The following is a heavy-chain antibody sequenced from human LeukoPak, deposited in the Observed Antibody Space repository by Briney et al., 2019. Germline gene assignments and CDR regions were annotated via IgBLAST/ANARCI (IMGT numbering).Heavy chain of an antibody. CDR3: AKDSPYAYYGSGSYWDY. D-gene: IGHD3-10*01. Sequence: PGGSLRLSCAASGFTFDDYAMHWVRHAPGKGLEWVSLISWDGGSTYYADSVKGRFTISRDNSKNSLYLQMNSLRAEDTAVYYCAKDSPYAYYGSGSYWDYWGQGTLVTVSS. CDR2: ISWDGGST. V-gene: IGHV3-43D*03. CDR1: GFTFDDYA. J-gene: IGHJ4*02.